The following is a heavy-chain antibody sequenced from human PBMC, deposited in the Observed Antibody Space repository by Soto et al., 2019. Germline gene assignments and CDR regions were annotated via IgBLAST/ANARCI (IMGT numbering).Heavy chain of an antibody. CDR2: INHSGST. D-gene: IGHD6-13*01. V-gene: IGHV4-34*01. CDR1: GGSFSGYY. Sequence: PSETLSLTCAVYGGSFSGYYWSWIRQPPGKGLEWIGEINHSGSTNYNPSLKSRVTISVDTSKNQFSLKLSSVTAADTAVYYCARGHSSSWYRDYYYYYMDVWGKGTTVTVSS. J-gene: IGHJ6*03. CDR3: ARGHSSSWYRDYYYYYMDV.